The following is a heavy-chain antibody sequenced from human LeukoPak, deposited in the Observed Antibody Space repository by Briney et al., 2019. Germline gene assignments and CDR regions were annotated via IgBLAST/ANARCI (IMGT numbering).Heavy chain of an antibody. J-gene: IGHJ4*02. Sequence: SETLSLTCTVSGGSLSGYYWSWIRQPPGKGLEWIGYIYYSGSTNYNPSLKSRVTISVDTSKNQFSLKLSSVTAADTAVYYCARSRGYYDSSGYYAYWGQGTLVTVSS. CDR3: ARSRGYYDSSGYYAY. CDR2: IYYSGST. D-gene: IGHD3-22*01. CDR1: GGSLSGYY. V-gene: IGHV4-59*01.